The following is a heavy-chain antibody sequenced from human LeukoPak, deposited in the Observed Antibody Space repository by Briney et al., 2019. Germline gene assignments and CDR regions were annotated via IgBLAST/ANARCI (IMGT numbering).Heavy chain of an antibody. J-gene: IGHJ5*02. D-gene: IGHD1-26*01. V-gene: IGHV1-24*01. CDR2: FDPEDGET. CDR3: ATQSAALVGATTVISA. Sequence: GASVKVSCKVSGHTLTELSMHWVRQAPGKGLEWMGGFDPEDGETIYAQKFQGRVTMTEDTSTDTAYMELSSLRSEDTAVYYCATQSAALVGATTVISAWGQGTLVTVSS. CDR1: GHTLTELS.